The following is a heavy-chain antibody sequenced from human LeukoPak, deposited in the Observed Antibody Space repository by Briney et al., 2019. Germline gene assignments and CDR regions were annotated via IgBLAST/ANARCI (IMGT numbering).Heavy chain of an antibody. V-gene: IGHV1-8*01. CDR2: MNPNSGNT. CDR3: ARGRRYDPCRFDY. CDR1: GYTFTSYD. D-gene: IGHD1-1*01. J-gene: IGHJ4*02. Sequence: ASVKVSYMDSGYTFTSYDINWVRQATGQGLEWMGWMNPNSGNTGYAQKFQGRVTMTRNTSISTAYMELSSLRSEDTAVYYCARGRRYDPCRFDYWGQGSLFAVSS.